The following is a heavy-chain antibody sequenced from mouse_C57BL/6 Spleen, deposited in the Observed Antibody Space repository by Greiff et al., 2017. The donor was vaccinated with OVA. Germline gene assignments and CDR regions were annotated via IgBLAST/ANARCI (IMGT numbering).Heavy chain of an antibody. CDR2: ISDGGSYT. V-gene: IGHV5-4*03. CDR3: ARVEGYDYDGAY. D-gene: IGHD2-4*01. J-gene: IGHJ3*01. CDR1: GFTFSSYA. Sequence: EVKLVESGGGLVKPGGSLKLSCAASGFTFSSYAMSWVRQTPEKRLEWVATISDGGSYTYYPDNVKGRFTISRDNAKNNLYLQMSHLKSEETAMYYGARVEGYDYDGAYWGQGTLVTVSA.